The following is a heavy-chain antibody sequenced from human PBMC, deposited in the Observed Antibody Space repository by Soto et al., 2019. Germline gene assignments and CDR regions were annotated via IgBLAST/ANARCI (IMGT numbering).Heavy chain of an antibody. D-gene: IGHD2-2*01. J-gene: IGHJ3*02. Sequence: EVQLVESGGGLVQPGRSLRLSCAASGFTFDDYAMHWVRQAPWKGLGWVSGVGWNSGSITDADSVNGRFTISSDNGKNATYLQMKSLRAEDPDLYNCAKDRRYWTSTNCYPGEGWGAVDILGQGTKVTVSS. CDR3: AKDRRYWTSTNCYPGEGWGAVDI. CDR2: VGWNSGSI. V-gene: IGHV3-9*01. CDR1: GFTFDDYA.